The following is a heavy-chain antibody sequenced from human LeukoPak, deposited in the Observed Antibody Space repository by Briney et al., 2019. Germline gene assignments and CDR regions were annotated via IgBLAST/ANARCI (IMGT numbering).Heavy chain of an antibody. CDR2: ISAYNGNT. D-gene: IGHD3-3*01. CDR1: GYTFTSYG. J-gene: IGHJ1*01. Sequence: ASVKVSCKASGYTFTSYGISWVRQAPGQGLEWMGWISAYNGNTNYAQKFQGRVTITADESTSTAYMELSSLRSEDTAVYYCARDPVPDYDFWSAPGYFQHWGQGTLVTVSS. CDR3: ARDPVPDYDFWSAPGYFQH. V-gene: IGHV1-18*01.